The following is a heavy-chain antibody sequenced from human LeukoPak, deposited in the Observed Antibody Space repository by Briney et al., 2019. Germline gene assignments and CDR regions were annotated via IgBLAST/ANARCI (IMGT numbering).Heavy chain of an antibody. V-gene: IGHV4-34*01. Sequence: KTSETLSLTCAVYGGSFSGYYWSWIRQPPGKGLEWIGEINHSGSTNYNPSLKSRVIISVDTSKNQFSLKLSSVTAADTAVYYCARGRYYCSSTSCYAPFDPWGQGTLVTVSS. J-gene: IGHJ5*02. CDR1: GGSFSGYY. D-gene: IGHD2-2*01. CDR2: INHSGST. CDR3: ARGRYYCSSTSCYAPFDP.